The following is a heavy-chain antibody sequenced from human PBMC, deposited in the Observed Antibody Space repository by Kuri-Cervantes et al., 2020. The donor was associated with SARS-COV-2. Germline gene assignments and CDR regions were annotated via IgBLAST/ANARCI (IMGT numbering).Heavy chain of an antibody. CDR3: ARDHDYYDSSGYYGMDV. D-gene: IGHD3-22*01. V-gene: IGHV1-69*04. CDR2: IIPILGIA. CDR1: GGTFSSYT. J-gene: IGHJ6*02. Sequence: SVKVSCKASGGTFSSYTISWVRQAPGQGLEWMGRIIPILGIANYAQKFQGRVTITADESTSTAYMELSSLRSEDTAVYYCARDHDYYDSSGYYGMDVWGQGTTVTVSS.